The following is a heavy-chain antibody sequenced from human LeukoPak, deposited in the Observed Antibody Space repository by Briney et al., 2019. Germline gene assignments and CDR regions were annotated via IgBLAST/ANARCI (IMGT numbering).Heavy chain of an antibody. Sequence: GGSLRLSCAVSGFTVSSNYMSWVREAPGTGLEWGSVIYSGGSTYYADSVKGRFTISRDNSKNTLYLQMNSLRAEDTAVYYCARVHDADYYYYMDVWGKGTTVTVSS. CDR2: IYSGGST. CDR1: GFTVSSNY. J-gene: IGHJ6*03. CDR3: ARVHDADYYYYMDV. D-gene: IGHD1-1*01. V-gene: IGHV3-53*01.